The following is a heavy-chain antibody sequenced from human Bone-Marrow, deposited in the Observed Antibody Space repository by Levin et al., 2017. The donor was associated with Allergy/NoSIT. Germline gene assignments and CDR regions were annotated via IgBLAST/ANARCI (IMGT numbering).Heavy chain of an antibody. Sequence: PSETLSLTCAVSGGSFSGSYWTWIRQSPDKGLEWIGEISPTGDTNYNPSLESRVIISVDTSTLHFSLRMSAMTASDTAVYYCARGGRYCSGVCNYYLDSWGQGALVTVSS. CDR2: ISPTGDT. V-gene: IGHV4-34*01. D-gene: IGHD2-8*02. CDR3: ARGGRYCSGVCNYYLDS. J-gene: IGHJ4*02. CDR1: GGSFSGSY.